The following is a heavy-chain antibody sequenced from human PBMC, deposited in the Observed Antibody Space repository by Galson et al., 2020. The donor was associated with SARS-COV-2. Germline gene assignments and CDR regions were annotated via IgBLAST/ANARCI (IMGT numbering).Heavy chain of an antibody. D-gene: IGHD1-7*01. CDR2: MNPNSGNT. J-gene: IGHJ4*02. CDR3: ARLNGKTTEYDY. CDR1: GYTFTSYD. Sequence: ASVKVSCKASGYTFTSYDINWVRQATGQGLEWMGWMNPNSGNTGYAQKFQGRVTMTRNTSISTAYMELSSLRSEDTAVYYCARLNGKTTEYDYWGQGTLVTVSS. V-gene: IGHV1-8*01.